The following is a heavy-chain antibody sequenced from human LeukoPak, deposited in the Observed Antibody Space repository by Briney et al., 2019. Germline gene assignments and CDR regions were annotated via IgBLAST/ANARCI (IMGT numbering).Heavy chain of an antibody. CDR2: IYYSGST. D-gene: IGHD3-9*01. J-gene: IGHJ4*02. Sequence: SETLSLTCTVSGGSISSSSYYWGWIRQPPGKGLEWIGSIYYSGSTYYNPSLKSRVTISVDTSKNQFSLKLSSVTAADTAVYYCAREYDILTGYYTTRDAYYFDYWGQGTLVTVSS. CDR3: AREYDILTGYYTTRDAYYFDY. CDR1: GGSISSSSYY. V-gene: IGHV4-39*07.